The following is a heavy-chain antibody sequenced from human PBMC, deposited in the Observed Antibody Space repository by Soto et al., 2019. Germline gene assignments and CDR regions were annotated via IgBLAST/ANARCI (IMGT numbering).Heavy chain of an antibody. CDR3: ARVGTDIVVVPAATGINYYYYMDV. J-gene: IGHJ6*03. Sequence: GGSLRLSCAASGFTFSSYGMHWVRQAPGKGLEWVAVIWYDGSNKYYADSVKGRFTISRDNSKNTLYLQMNSLRAEDTAVYYCARVGTDIVVVPAATGINYYYYMDVWGKGTTVTVSS. V-gene: IGHV3-33*01. D-gene: IGHD2-2*01. CDR1: GFTFSSYG. CDR2: IWYDGSNK.